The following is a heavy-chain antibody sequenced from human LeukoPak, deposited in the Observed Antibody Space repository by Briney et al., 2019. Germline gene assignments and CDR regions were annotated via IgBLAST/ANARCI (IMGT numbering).Heavy chain of an antibody. J-gene: IGHJ4*02. V-gene: IGHV3-74*01. CDR2: INSDGSST. CDR1: GFTFSSYW. D-gene: IGHD6-13*01. Sequence: GASLRLSCAASGFTFSSYWMHWVRQALGKGLVWVSRINSDGSSTSYADSVKGRFTISRDNAKNTLYLQMNSLRAEDTAVYYCARASIKRLQQLAKGINFDYWGQGTLVTVSS. CDR3: ARASIKRLQQLAKGINFDY.